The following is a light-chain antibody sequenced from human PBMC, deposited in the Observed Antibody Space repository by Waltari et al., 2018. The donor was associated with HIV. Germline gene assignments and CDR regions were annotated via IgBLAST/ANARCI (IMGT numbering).Light chain of an antibody. CDR2: DVS. CDR3: SSYTSSSTLDV. J-gene: IGLJ1*01. Sequence: QSALTQPASVSGSPGQSITISCTATSRDVGGYNYVSWYQQPPGKAPKLLIYDVSDRPSGVSNRFSGAKSGNTASLTISGLQAEDEADYYCSSYTSSSTLDVFGTGTEVTVL. CDR1: SRDVGGYNY. V-gene: IGLV2-14*03.